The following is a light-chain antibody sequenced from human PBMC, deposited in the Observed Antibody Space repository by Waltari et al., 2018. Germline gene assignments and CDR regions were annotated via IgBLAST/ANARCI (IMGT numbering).Light chain of an antibody. CDR3: QQRSNWPLT. J-gene: IGKJ3*01. CDR2: QAS. CDR1: QNVDRY. Sequence: DTVLTQSPATLSLSPGATATLSCRASQNVDRYFAWYQQKPGQPPRLLIYQASYRATGVPARFSGSGSGTEFTLTISNLEPEDFAVYYCQQRSNWPLTFGPGTKVDVK. V-gene: IGKV3-11*01.